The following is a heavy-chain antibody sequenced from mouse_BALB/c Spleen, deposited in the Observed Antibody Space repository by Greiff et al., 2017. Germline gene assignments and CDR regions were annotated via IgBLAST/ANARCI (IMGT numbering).Heavy chain of an antibody. CDR1: GDSITSGY. D-gene: IGHD4-1*02. CDR3: ASSLNWEDLRFAD. Sequence: EVKLMESGPSLVKPSQSLSLTCSVTGDSITSGYWNWIRKFPGNKLEYMGYISYSGSTYYNPSLKSRISITRDTSKNQYYLQLNSVTTEDTATYYWASSLNWEDLRFADWGQGTRVTVSA. V-gene: IGHV3-8*02. CDR2: ISYSGST. J-gene: IGHJ3*01.